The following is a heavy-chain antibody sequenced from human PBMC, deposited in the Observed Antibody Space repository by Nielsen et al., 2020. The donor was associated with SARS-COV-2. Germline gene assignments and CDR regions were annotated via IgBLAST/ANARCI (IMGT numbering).Heavy chain of an antibody. J-gene: IGHJ4*02. CDR1: GGSISSGDYY. CDR2: IYYSGST. CDR3: ARGRYSSSWYRPMSAFDY. V-gene: IGHV4-30-4*01. Sequence: SETLSLTCTVSGGSISSGDYYWSWIRQPPGKGLEWIGYIYYSGSTYYNPSLKSRVTISVDTSKNQFSLKLSSVTAADTAVYYCARGRYSSSWYRPMSAFDYWGQGTLVTVSS. D-gene: IGHD6-13*01.